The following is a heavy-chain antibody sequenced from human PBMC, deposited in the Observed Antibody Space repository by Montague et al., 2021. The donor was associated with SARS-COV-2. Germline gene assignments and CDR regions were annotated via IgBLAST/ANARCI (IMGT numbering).Heavy chain of an antibody. J-gene: IGHJ3*01. V-gene: IGHV4-39*02. CDR1: GGSITNNIDY. CDR3: ARLKRYFDSSGSPSAFDF. CDR2: IYYTGNT. D-gene: IGHD3-22*01. Sequence: SETLSLTCTVSGGSITNNIDYWAWIRQPPGKDLEWIGSIYYTGNTYYNPSLKSRVTISVVTSKNHFTLKLSSVTAAETAVYYCARLKRYFDSSGSPSAFDFWGKGTKVTVSS.